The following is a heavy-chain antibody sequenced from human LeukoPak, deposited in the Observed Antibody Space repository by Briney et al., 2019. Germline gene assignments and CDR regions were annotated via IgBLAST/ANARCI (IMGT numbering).Heavy chain of an antibody. D-gene: IGHD2-15*01. CDR1: GGSIISSDYH. J-gene: IGHJ3*02. CDR2: ISYSGNT. V-gene: IGHV4-39*01. Sequence: SETLSLTCTVSGGSIISSDYHWGWVRQPPGKGLEWIGTISYSGNTDYNPSLRGRVTISVDTSNNQFSLRLGSVTAADTAVYHCARHCCSGPAKRVFDIWGQGTMVTVSS. CDR3: ARHCCSGPAKRVFDI.